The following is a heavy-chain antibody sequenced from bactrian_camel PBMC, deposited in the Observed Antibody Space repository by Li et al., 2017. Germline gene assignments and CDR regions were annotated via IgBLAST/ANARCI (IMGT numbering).Heavy chain of an antibody. J-gene: IGHJ4*01. V-gene: IGHV3S40*01. CDR1: GFTYSTVC. Sequence: VQLVESGGGSVQSGGSLRLSCAASGFTYSTVCMGWFRQAPGKEREAVATIDHRSGGTLYADSVKGRFTISQDKAKNTVYLQMNNLQAEDTAVYYCAAGRTSSLVPVRYTYWGQGTQVTVS. CDR3: AAGRTSSLVPVRYTY. CDR2: IDHRSGGT.